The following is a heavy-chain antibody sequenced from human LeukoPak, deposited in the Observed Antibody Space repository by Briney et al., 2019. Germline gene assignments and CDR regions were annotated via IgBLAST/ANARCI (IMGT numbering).Heavy chain of an antibody. CDR3: ARDFVVVPAAISVGAFDI. Sequence: GGSLRLSCAASGFPFSSYSMNWVRQAPGKGLEWVSSISSSSSYIYYADSVKGRFTISRDNAKNSLYLQMNSLRAEDTAVYYCARDFVVVPAAISVGAFDIWGQGTMVTVSS. CDR1: GFPFSSYS. J-gene: IGHJ3*02. CDR2: ISSSSSYI. D-gene: IGHD2-2*01. V-gene: IGHV3-21*01.